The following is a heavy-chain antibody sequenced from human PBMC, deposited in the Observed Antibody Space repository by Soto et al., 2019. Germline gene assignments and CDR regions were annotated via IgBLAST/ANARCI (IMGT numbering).Heavy chain of an antibody. CDR2: LYFTGAT. CDR1: GGSISSGTSY. V-gene: IGHV4-31*03. D-gene: IGHD2-21*02. J-gene: IGHJ4*02. CDR3: ASTPRRGYSYGIDY. Sequence: QMQLQESGPGLVKPSQTLSLTCNVSGGSISSGTSYWTWIRQHPGEGLEWIGHLYFTGATYSNPSLRSRLTMSVDTSKNQFSLKLTSVTAADTATYDCASTPRRGYSYGIDYWGQGTLVTVSS.